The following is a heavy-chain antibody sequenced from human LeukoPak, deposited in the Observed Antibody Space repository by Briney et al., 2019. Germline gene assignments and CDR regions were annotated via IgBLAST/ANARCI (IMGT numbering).Heavy chain of an antibody. CDR3: ARDRFRFDY. Sequence: PGGSLRLSCAASGFTFSNYWMSWVRQAPGKGLEWVANIKQDRSEKYYVDSVKGRFTISRDNAKNSLYLQMNSLRAEDTAVYYCARDRFRFDYWGQGTLVTVSS. CDR1: GFTFSNYW. V-gene: IGHV3-7*01. CDR2: IKQDRSEK. J-gene: IGHJ4*02.